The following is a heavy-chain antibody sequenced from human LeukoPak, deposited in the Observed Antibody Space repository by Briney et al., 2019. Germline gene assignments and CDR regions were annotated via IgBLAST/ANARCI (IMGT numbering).Heavy chain of an antibody. CDR3: AELGITMIGGA. V-gene: IGHV3-48*04. J-gene: IGHJ6*04. CDR2: ISSGNSNI. Sequence: GGSLRLSCAASGFTFSSYTMNWVRQAPGKGLEWVSYISSGNSNIYYADSVKGRFTISRDNAKNSLYLQMNSLRAEDTAVYYCAELGITMIGGAWGKGTTVTISS. D-gene: IGHD3-10*02. CDR1: GFTFSSYT.